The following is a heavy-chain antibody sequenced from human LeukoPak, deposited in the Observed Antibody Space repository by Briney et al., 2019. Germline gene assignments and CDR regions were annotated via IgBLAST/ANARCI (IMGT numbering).Heavy chain of an antibody. J-gene: IGHJ4*02. CDR3: ASIYCSSTSCYGPVDY. D-gene: IGHD2-2*01. V-gene: IGHV1-18*04. CDR2: ISAYNGNT. CDR1: GYTFTSYG. Sequence: ASVKVSCKASGYTFTSYGVSWVRQAPGQGLECMGWISAYNGNTNYAQKLQGRVTMTTDTSTSTAYMELRSLRSDDTAVYYCASIYCSSTSCYGPVDYWGQGTLVTVSS.